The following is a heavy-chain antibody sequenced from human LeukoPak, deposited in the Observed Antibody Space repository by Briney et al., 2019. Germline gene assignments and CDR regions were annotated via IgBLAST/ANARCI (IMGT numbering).Heavy chain of an antibody. J-gene: IGHJ4*02. D-gene: IGHD2-15*01. V-gene: IGHV4-59*01. CDR2: IYYSGST. Sequence: SETLSLTCTVSGVSNSSYYGSGLRQPLGKGLEWIGYIYYSGSTNYNPSLKSRVTISVDTSKNQFSLKLSSVTAADTAVYYCARGYCSGCSCSLFDYWGQGTLVTVSS. CDR1: GVSNSSYY. CDR3: ARGYCSGCSCSLFDY.